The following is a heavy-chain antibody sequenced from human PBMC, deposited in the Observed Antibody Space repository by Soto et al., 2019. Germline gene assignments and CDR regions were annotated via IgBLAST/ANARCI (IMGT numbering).Heavy chain of an antibody. CDR2: IYYSGST. Sequence: SETLSLTCTVSGGSISSYYWSWIRQPPGKGLEWIGYIYYSGSTNYNPSLKSRVTISVDTSKNQFFLNLYSVTAADTAMYFCASSGGPEGDWFDPSGQGIPVTVSS. J-gene: IGHJ5*02. CDR1: GGSISSYY. V-gene: IGHV4-59*12. CDR3: ASSGGPEGDWFDP. D-gene: IGHD3-16*01.